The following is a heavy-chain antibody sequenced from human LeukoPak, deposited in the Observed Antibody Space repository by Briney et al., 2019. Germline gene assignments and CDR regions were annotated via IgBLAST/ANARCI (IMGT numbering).Heavy chain of an antibody. J-gene: IGHJ5*02. V-gene: IGHV4-39*07. CDR2: IYYSGST. Sequence: ASETLSLTCTVSGGSISSSSYYWGWIRQPPGKGLEWIGSIYYSGSTYYNPSLKSRVTISVDTSKNQFSLKLSSVTAADTAVYYCARDSKNWFDPWGQGTLVTVSS. CDR1: GGSISSSSYY. CDR3: ARDSKNWFDP.